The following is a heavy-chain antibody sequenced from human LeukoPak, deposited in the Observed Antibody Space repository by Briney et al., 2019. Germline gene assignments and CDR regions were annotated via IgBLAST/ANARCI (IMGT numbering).Heavy chain of an antibody. D-gene: IGHD2-15*01. J-gene: IGHJ6*03. CDR3: ARAGYCSGGSCYPYYYYYYMDV. Sequence: GASLKLSCKASGYTFTSYAISWVRQAPGQGLEWMGWISGHNDDTNYAQRLQVRVTMTTDTSTSTDYMELRSLRSDDTAVYYCARAGYCSGGSCYPYYYYYYMDVWGKGTTVTVSS. V-gene: IGHV1-18*01. CDR2: ISGHNDDT. CDR1: GYTFTSYA.